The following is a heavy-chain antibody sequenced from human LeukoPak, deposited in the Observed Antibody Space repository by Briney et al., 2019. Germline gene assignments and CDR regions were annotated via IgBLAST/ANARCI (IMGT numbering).Heavy chain of an antibody. CDR3: ARESNINNWFDP. CDR2: IYDSGST. Sequence: SETLSLTCIVSGGSISSSGHPWSWIRQSPGKGLEWIGYIYDSGSTFYNPSLKSRVTMSIDRSNNQFSLKLSSVTAADTAVYYCARESNINNWFDPWGQGTLVTVSS. D-gene: IGHD2/OR15-2a*01. V-gene: IGHV4-30-2*06. J-gene: IGHJ5*02. CDR1: GGSISSSGHP.